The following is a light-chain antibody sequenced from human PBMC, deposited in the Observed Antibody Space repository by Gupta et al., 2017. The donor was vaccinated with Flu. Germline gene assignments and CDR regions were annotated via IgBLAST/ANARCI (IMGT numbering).Light chain of an antibody. CDR3: RQSLKITPCT. CDR2: LGS. Sequence: DLVMTQSPLSLPVTPGEPASISCRSSQSCLHSNGYNYLDWYLQKPGQAPQLLIYLGSNRDSGVPDRFSGSGSGKDFTLKISRGEEEDVGVYYCRQSLKITPCTFGRGTXVEIK. CDR1: QSCLHSNGYNY. V-gene: IGKV2-28*01. J-gene: IGKJ4*01.